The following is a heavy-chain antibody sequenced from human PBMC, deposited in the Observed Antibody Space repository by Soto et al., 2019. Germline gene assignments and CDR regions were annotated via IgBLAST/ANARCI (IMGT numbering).Heavy chain of an antibody. J-gene: IGHJ3*02. CDR2: ISGSGGST. V-gene: IGHV3-23*01. CDR1: GFTFSSYA. D-gene: IGHD3-10*01. CDR3: AKVGSTMVRGVRDAFDI. Sequence: GGSLRLSCAASGFTFSSYAMSWVRQAPGKGLEWVSAISGSGGSTYYADSVKGRFTISRDNSKNTLYLQMNSLRAEDTAVYYCAKVGSTMVRGVRDAFDIWGQGTMVTVSS.